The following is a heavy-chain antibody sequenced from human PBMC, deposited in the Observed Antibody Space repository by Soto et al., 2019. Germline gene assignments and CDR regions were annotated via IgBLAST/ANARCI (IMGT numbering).Heavy chain of an antibody. CDR2: IYPGDSDT. Sequence: EVQLVQSGAEVKKPGESLKISCKGSGYSFTSYWIGWVRQMPGKGLEWMGIIYPGDSDTRYSPSFQGQVTISADKSISTAYPQWSSLKASDTAMYYCASTSMVRGVIDAFDIWGQGTMVTVSS. V-gene: IGHV5-51*03. CDR1: GYSFTSYW. J-gene: IGHJ3*02. D-gene: IGHD3-10*01. CDR3: ASTSMVRGVIDAFDI.